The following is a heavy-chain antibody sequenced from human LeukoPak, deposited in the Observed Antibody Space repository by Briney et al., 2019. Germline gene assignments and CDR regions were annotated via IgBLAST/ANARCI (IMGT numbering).Heavy chain of an antibody. CDR3: AKDPAWRRSSSWDDAFDI. V-gene: IGHV3-43*02. CDR2: ISGDGGST. Sequence: GGSLRLSCAASGFTFDDYAMHWVRQAPGKGLEWVSLISGDGGSTYYADSVKGRFTISRDNSKNSLYLQMNSLRTEDTALYYCAKDPAWRRSSSWDDAFDIWGQGTMVTVYS. D-gene: IGHD6-13*01. CDR1: GFTFDDYA. J-gene: IGHJ3*02.